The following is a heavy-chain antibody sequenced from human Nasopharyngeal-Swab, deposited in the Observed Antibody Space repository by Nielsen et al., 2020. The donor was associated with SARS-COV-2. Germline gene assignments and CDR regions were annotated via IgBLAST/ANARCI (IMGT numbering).Heavy chain of an antibody. CDR2: IKQDGSEK. D-gene: IGHD6-19*01. Sequence: GESLKISCAGSGFTFSSYEMNWVRQAPGKGVEWVANIKQDGSEKYYLDSVKGRFTISRDNAKNSLYLQMNSLRAEDTAVYYCARTRGGIAVAGRGYWYFDLWGRGTLVTVSS. J-gene: IGHJ2*01. CDR1: GFTFSSYE. CDR3: ARTRGGIAVAGRGYWYFDL. V-gene: IGHV3-7*03.